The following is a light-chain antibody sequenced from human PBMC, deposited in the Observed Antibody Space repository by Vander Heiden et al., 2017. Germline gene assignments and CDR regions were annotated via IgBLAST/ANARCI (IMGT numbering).Light chain of an antibody. V-gene: IGKV3-11*01. CDR3: HQRSNWPQVT. CDR2: YAS. Sequence: EIVLTQSPATLSLSPGERATLSCRASQNVSSFLAWYQQKPGQAPRLLIYYASNRATGIPARFSGSGSGTDFTLTISSLEPEDFAVYYCHQRSNWPQVTFGQGTRLEIK. CDR1: QNVSSF. J-gene: IGKJ5*01.